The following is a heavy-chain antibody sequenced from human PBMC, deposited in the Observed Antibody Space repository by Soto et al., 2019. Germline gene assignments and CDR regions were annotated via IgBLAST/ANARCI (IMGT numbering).Heavy chain of an antibody. D-gene: IGHD1-7*01. CDR3: ARGTGNTIGWFDP. V-gene: IGHV4-59*08. CDR1: CGSISSYY. CDR2: IYYSGTT. Sequence: SETLSLTCTVSCGSISSYYWSWIRQPPGKGLERIGYIYYSGTTNYKPSIKSRVTISVDTYKNQFSLKLSSVTAADTAVYYCARGTGNTIGWFDPWGQGTLVTVSS. J-gene: IGHJ5*02.